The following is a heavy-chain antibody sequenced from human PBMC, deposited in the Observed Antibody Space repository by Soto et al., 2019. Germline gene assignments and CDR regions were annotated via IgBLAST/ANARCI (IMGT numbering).Heavy chain of an antibody. Sequence: QVQLVESGGGVVQPGRSLRLSCAASGFTFSSYGMHWVRQAPGKGLEWVAVIWYDGSNKYYADSVKGRVTISRDNSKNTLYRQMNSLRAEDTAVYYCAREKYCSSTSCYGGFDYWGQGTLVTVSS. CDR1: GFTFSSYG. CDR3: AREKYCSSTSCYGGFDY. CDR2: IWYDGSNK. J-gene: IGHJ4*02. V-gene: IGHV3-33*01. D-gene: IGHD2-2*01.